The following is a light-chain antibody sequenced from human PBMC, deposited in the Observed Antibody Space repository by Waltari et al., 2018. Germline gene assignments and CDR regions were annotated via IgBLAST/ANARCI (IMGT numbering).Light chain of an antibody. CDR2: LGS. CDR1: QSLRPLNGYNY. Sequence: EIVMTQSPLSLPVTPGEPASISCRSSQSLRPLNGYNYLDLYLQKPGQSPKRLIYLGSSRASGVPGRFSGSGSGTDFTLLISRVEADDVGVYYCMQARQTPFTFGQGTKLEI. CDR3: MQARQTPFT. V-gene: IGKV2-28*01. J-gene: IGKJ2*01.